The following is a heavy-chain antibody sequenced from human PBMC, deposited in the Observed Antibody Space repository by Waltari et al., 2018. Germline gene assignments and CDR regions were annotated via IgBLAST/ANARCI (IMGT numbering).Heavy chain of an antibody. CDR2: IYYSGST. V-gene: IGHV4-59*01. CDR3: ARERVRSLDY. J-gene: IGHJ4*02. CDR1: GGSISSYY. D-gene: IGHD4-17*01. Sequence: QVQLQESGPGLVKPSETLSLPCTVSGGSISSYYWSWIRQPPGKGLEWIGYIYYSGSTNYNPALKSRVTISVDTSKNQFSLKLSSVTAADTAVYYCARERVRSLDYWGQGTLVTVSS.